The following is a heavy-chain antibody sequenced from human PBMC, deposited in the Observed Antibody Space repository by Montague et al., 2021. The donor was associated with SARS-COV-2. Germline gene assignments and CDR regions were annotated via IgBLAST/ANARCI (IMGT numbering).Heavy chain of an antibody. CDR3: ARDLREYLQYYYGMDV. V-gene: IGHV3-30*04. CDR1: GFTFSTYA. J-gene: IGHJ6*02. Sequence: SLRLSCAASGFTFSTYAMHWVRQAPGKGLEWVAVISFDGNHKYSVDSVKGRFTISRDNSKNTLYLQMNSLRLEDTAVYYCARDLREYLQYYYGMDVWGQGTTVTFSS. CDR2: ISFDGNHK. D-gene: IGHD2-2*02.